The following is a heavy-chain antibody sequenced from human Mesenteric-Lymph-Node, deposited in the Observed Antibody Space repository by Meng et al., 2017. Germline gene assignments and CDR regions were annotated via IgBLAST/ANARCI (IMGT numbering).Heavy chain of an antibody. CDR1: GYIFTSCD. CDR3: VRERSWEQLVRNWFDP. J-gene: IGHJ5*02. V-gene: IGHV7-4-1*02. CDR2: INTNTGNP. Sequence: QVNMGRLGCELKKPGASVYVVCKASGYIFTSCDMNWVRQAPGQGLEWMGWINTNTGNPTYAQGFTGRFVFSLDTSVSTAYLQISSLKAEDTAVYYCVRERSWEQLVRNWFDPWGQGTLVTVSS. D-gene: IGHD6-13*01.